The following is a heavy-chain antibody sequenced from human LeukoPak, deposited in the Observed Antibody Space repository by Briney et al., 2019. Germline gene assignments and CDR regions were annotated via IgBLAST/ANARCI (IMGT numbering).Heavy chain of an antibody. J-gene: IGHJ5*02. CDR1: GGTFSSYA. V-gene: IGHV1-69*05. Sequence: SVKVSCKASGGTFSSYAINWVRQAPGQGLEWMGRIIPIFGTANYAQKLQGRVTMTTDTSTSTAYMELRSLRSDDTAVYYCARGSVGATRGWFDPWGQGTLVTVSS. CDR3: ARGSVGATRGWFDP. CDR2: IIPIFGTA. D-gene: IGHD1-26*01.